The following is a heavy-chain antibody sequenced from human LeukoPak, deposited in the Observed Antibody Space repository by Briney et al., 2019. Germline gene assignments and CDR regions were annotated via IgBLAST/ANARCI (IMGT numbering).Heavy chain of an antibody. V-gene: IGHV1-69*13. CDR2: IIPIFGTA. CDR3: ARDRTERLRYFDWSKRGYFDY. J-gene: IGHJ4*02. Sequence: GASVKVSCKASGGTFSSYATSWVRRAPGQGLEWMGGIIPIFGTANYAQKFQGRVTITADESTSTAYMELSSLRSEDTAVYYCARDRTERLRYFDWSKRGYFDYWGQGTLATVSS. CDR1: GGTFSSYA. D-gene: IGHD3-9*01.